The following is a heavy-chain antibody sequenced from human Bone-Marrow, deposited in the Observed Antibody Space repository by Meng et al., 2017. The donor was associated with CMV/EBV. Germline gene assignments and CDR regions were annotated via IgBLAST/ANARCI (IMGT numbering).Heavy chain of an antibody. CDR3: AANLYDVNSLRALDF. CDR1: GHTFTDYY. CDR2: INPNNGDT. D-gene: IGHD3-16*01. V-gene: IGHV1-2*02. J-gene: IGHJ4*02. Sequence: ASVKVSCKASGHTFTDYYIHWVRQAPGQGLEWMGWINPNNGDTNYAQKFQGRVTLTRDTSIYTAFMDLSRLRFDDTAIYYCAANLYDVNSLRALDFWGQGALVTVSS.